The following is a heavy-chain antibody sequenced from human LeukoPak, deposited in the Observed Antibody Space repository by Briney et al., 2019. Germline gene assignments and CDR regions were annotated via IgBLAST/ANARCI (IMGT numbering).Heavy chain of an antibody. V-gene: IGHV3-23*01. Sequence: HPGGSLRLSCAASGFTFSSYAMSWVRQAPGKGLEWVSAISGSGGSTYYADSVKGRFTISRDNSKNTLYLQMNSLRAEDTAVYYCAKRGPYCSGGSCYRVDYWGPGTLVTVSS. D-gene: IGHD2-15*01. CDR1: GFTFSSYA. J-gene: IGHJ4*02. CDR3: AKRGPYCSGGSCYRVDY. CDR2: ISGSGGST.